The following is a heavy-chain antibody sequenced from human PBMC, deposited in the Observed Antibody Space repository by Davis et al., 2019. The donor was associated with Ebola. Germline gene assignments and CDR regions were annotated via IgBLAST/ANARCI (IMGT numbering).Heavy chain of an antibody. Sequence: PGGSLRLSCTDSGSSFANHWIGWVRQMPGRGLEWLGSIYPGDSDIRYSPSFQGQVTLSADKSMSTAYVQWRSLKASDTAMYYCVRQSYSSLPSWGQGTLVTVSS. V-gene: IGHV5-51*01. J-gene: IGHJ5*02. CDR3: VRQSYSSLPS. CDR2: IYPGDSDI. D-gene: IGHD2-21*01. CDR1: GSSFANHW.